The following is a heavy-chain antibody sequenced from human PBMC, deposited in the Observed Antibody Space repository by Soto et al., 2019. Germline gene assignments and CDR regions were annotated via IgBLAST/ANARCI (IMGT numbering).Heavy chain of an antibody. D-gene: IGHD2-15*01. V-gene: IGHV3-21*01. Sequence: EVQLVESGGGLVKPGGSLRLSCAASGFTFSSYSMNWVRQAPGKGLEWVSSISSSSSYIYYADSVKGRFTISRDNAKNSLYLQMNSLRADDTAVYYCARVHCSGGSCYAFGFDPWGQGTLVTVSS. CDR2: ISSSSSYI. CDR1: GFTFSSYS. CDR3: ARVHCSGGSCYAFGFDP. J-gene: IGHJ5*02.